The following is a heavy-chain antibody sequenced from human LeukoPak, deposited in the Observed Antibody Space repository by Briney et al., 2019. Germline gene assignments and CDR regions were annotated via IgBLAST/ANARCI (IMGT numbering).Heavy chain of an antibody. CDR1: GGSFSGYY. D-gene: IGHD3-22*01. J-gene: IGHJ6*03. CDR3: ARGRQEVSMIVVVMTAVSYYLDV. CDR2: INPSGRI. V-gene: IGHV4-34*01. Sequence: PSETLSLTSAVYGGSFSGYYWTWIRQAPGKGLEWIGEINPSGRISYNPSLKSRLTISVDASKNQFSLNLRSLTAADTAVYYCARGRQEVSMIVVVMTAVSYYLDVWGKGTTVTVS.